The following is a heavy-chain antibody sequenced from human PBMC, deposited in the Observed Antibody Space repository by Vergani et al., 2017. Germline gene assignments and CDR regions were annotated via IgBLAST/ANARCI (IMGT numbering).Heavy chain of an antibody. CDR3: APRRPYCSGGSCYNANYGIDV. D-gene: IGHD2-15*01. CDR2: INHSGST. Sequence: QVQLQQWGAGLLKPSETLSLTCAVYGGSFSGYYWSWIRQPPGKGLEWIGEINHSGSTNYNPSLKSRVTISVDTSKNQFSLKLSSVTAADTAVYYCAPRRPYCSGGSCYNANYGIDVWGQGTTVTVSS. CDR1: GGSFSGYY. V-gene: IGHV4-34*01. J-gene: IGHJ6*02.